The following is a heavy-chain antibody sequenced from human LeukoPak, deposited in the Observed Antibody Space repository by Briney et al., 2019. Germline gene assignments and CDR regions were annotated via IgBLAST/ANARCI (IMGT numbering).Heavy chain of an antibody. Sequence: PGGSLRLSCAASGFTFSTYAMNWVRQAPGKGLEWVAVISDDGRHNYYADSVKGRFTISRDSAKNSVYLQMNSLRAEDTAVYYCARDAYRDRYFDFWGQGSLVTVSS. CDR1: GFTFSTYA. CDR2: ISDDGRHN. V-gene: IGHV3-30*04. CDR3: ARDAYRDRYFDF. J-gene: IGHJ4*02. D-gene: IGHD4-11*01.